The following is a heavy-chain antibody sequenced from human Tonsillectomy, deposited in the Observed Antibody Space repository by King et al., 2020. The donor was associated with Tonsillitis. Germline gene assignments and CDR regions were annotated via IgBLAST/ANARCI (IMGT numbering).Heavy chain of an antibody. CDR2: INPNSGGT. D-gene: IGHD2-15*01. CDR1: GYTFTGYY. V-gene: IGHV1-2*02. Sequence: QLVQSGAEVKKPGASVKVSCKASGYTFTGYYMHWVRQAPGQGLEWMGWINPNSGGTNYAPKFQGRVTVTRDTSISTAYMELRRLRSDDTAVYYCAAGDCSGGSCPYYFDYWGQGTLVTVSS. CDR3: AAGDCSGGSCPYYFDY. J-gene: IGHJ4*02.